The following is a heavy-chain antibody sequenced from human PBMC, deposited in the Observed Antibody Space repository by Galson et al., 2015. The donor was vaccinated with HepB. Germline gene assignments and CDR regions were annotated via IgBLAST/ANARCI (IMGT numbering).Heavy chain of an antibody. D-gene: IGHD6-19*01. CDR2: ISYDGSNK. CDR3: ARVSSSGWSY. Sequence: SLRLSCAASGFTFSSYAMHWVRQAPGKRLEWVAVISYDGSNKYYADSVKGRFTISRDNSKNTLYLQMNSLRAEDTAVYYCARVSSSGWSYWGQGTLVTVSS. CDR1: GFTFSSYA. J-gene: IGHJ4*02. V-gene: IGHV3-30*04.